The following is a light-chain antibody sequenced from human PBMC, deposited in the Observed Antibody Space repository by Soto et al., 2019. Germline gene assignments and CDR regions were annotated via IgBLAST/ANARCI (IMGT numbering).Light chain of an antibody. Sequence: QSVLSQPPSASGTPEQRVTIPCSGSSSNIGSHHVNWYQHLPGTAPKLLIDRSDQRPSGVPDRFTGSKSGTSASLAISGLRSEEEAVYYCAAWGDSLVFGGGTKLTVL. CDR2: RSD. J-gene: IGLJ2*01. V-gene: IGLV1-47*01. CDR1: SSNIGSHH. CDR3: AAWGDSLV.